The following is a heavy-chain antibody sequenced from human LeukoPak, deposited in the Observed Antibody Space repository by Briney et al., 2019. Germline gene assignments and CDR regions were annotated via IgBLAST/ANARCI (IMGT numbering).Heavy chain of an antibody. CDR3: AKGSGSYYLSSAFDI. J-gene: IGHJ3*02. CDR1: GFTFSSYW. CDR2: IYSGGST. V-gene: IGHV3-23*03. Sequence: PGGSLRLSCAASGFTFSSYWMSRVRQAPGKGLEWVSVIYSGGSTYYADSVKGRFTISRDNSKNTLYLQMNSLRAEDTAVYYCAKGSGSYYLSSAFDIWGQGTMVTVSS. D-gene: IGHD1-26*01.